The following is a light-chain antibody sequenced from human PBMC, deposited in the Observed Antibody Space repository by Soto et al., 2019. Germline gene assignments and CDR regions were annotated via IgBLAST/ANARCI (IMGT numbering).Light chain of an antibody. V-gene: IGKV3-20*01. Sequence: EIVLTQSQGTLSLSPGERATLSCGASETVAGSYLAWYQQKPGQAPRLLIHGASTRATGIADRFSGSGSGTDFTLTISRLEPEDFAVYYCQLYGTSPKTFGQGTKVDIK. CDR3: QLYGTSPKT. CDR2: GAS. CDR1: ETVAGSY. J-gene: IGKJ1*01.